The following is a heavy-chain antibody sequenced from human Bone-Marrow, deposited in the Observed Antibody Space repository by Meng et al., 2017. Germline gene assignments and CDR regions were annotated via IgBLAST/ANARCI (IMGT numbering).Heavy chain of an antibody. V-gene: IGHV3-48*03. CDR2: ISSSGSTI. J-gene: IGHJ4*02. Sequence: GGSLRLSCAASGFTFSSYEMNWVRQAPGKGLEWVSYISSSGSTIYYADSVKGRFTISRDNAKNSLYLQMNSLRAEDTAVYYCAREGYYYDSSGPFDYWGQGTRVTGAS. CDR3: AREGYYYDSSGPFDY. CDR1: GFTFSSYE. D-gene: IGHD3-22*01.